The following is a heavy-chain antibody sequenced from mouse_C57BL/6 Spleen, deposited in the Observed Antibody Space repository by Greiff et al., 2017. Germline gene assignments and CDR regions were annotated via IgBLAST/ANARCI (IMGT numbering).Heavy chain of an antibody. Sequence: DVHLVESGGGLVKPGGSLKLSCAASGFTFSDYGMHWVRQAPEKGLEWVAYISSGSSTIYYADTVKGRFTISRDNAKNTLFLQMTSLRSEDTAMYYCAGYYGSSWGFAYWGQGTLVTVSA. CDR3: AGYYGSSWGFAY. CDR2: ISSGSSTI. CDR1: GFTFSDYG. V-gene: IGHV5-17*01. D-gene: IGHD1-1*01. J-gene: IGHJ3*01.